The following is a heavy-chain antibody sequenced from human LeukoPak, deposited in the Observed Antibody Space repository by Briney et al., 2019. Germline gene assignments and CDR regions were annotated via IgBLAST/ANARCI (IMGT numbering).Heavy chain of an antibody. Sequence: GGSLRLSCAASGFTFSSYGMHWVRQAPGKGLEWVAIISYDGSNTYYADSVKGRFTISRDNVKNSLYLQMNSLRAEDTAVYYCARIGAGSSRDYWGQGTLVTVSS. CDR2: ISYDGSNT. CDR1: GFTFSSYG. J-gene: IGHJ4*02. D-gene: IGHD6-13*01. V-gene: IGHV3-30*03. CDR3: ARIGAGSSRDY.